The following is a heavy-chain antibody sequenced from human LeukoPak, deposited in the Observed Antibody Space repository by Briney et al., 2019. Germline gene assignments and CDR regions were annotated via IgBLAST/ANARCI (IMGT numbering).Heavy chain of an antibody. CDR1: GYTFTGYY. J-gene: IGHJ3*02. CDR2: INPNSGGT. Sequence: GASVKVSCKASGYTFTGYYMHWVRQAPGQGLEWMGWINPNSGGTNYAQKFQGRVTMTRDTSTSTVYMELSSLRSEDTAVYYCARETGYSSGQGAFDIWGQGTMVTVSS. CDR3: ARETGYSSGQGAFDI. D-gene: IGHD6-19*01. V-gene: IGHV1-2*02.